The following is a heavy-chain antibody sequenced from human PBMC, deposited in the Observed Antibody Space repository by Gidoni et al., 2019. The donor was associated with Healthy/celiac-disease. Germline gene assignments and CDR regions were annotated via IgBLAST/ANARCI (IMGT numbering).Heavy chain of an antibody. D-gene: IGHD5-18*01. CDR2: ISLSGST. CDR3: ARRAGGYSYGKPYNWFDP. CDR1: GGSISSSSYY. J-gene: IGHJ5*02. Sequence: QLQLQESGPGLVKPSETLSLTCTVSGGSISSSSYYWGWIRQPPGKGLGWIGSISLSGSTYYNPSLKSRVTISVDTSKNQFSLKLSSVTAADTAVYYCARRAGGYSYGKPYNWFDPWGQGTLVTVSS. V-gene: IGHV4-39*01.